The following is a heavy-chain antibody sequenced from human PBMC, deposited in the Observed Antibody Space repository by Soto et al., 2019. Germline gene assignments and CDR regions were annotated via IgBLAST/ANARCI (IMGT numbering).Heavy chain of an antibody. D-gene: IGHD2-15*01. V-gene: IGHV3-21*06. J-gene: IGHJ4*02. CDR2: ISSTTNYI. CDR3: ARESEDLTSNFDY. CDR1: GFTFTRYS. Sequence: GGSLRLACAASGFTFTRYSMNWVRQAPGKGLEWVSSISSTTNYIYYGDSMKGRFTISRDNAKNSLYLEMNSLRAEDTAVYYCARESEDLTSNFDYWGQGTLVTVSS.